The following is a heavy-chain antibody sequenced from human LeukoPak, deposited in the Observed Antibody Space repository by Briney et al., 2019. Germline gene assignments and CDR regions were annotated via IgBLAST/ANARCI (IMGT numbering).Heavy chain of an antibody. CDR3: AETYYDFWSGYYGSYYFDY. CDR1: VGSISSSSYY. CDR2: IYYSGST. D-gene: IGHD3-3*01. J-gene: IGHJ4*02. V-gene: IGHV4-39*01. Sequence: PSETLSLTCTVSVGSISSSSYYWGWIRQPPGKGLEWIGSIYYSGSTYYNPSLKSRVTISVDTSKNQFSLKLSSVTAADTAVYYCAETYYDFWSGYYGSYYFDYWGQGTLVTVSS.